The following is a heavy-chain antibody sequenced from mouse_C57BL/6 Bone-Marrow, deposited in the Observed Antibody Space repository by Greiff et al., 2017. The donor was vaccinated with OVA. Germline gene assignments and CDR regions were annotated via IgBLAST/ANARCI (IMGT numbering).Heavy chain of an antibody. D-gene: IGHD1-1*01. V-gene: IGHV1-66*01. J-gene: IGHJ4*01. CDR2: IYPGSGNT. CDR3: ARDYDGSSFYAMDY. CDR1: GYSFTSYY. Sequence: QVQLQQSGPELVKPGASVKISCKASGYSFTSYYIHWVKQRPGQGLEWIGWIYPGSGNTKYNEKFKGKATLTADTSSGTAYMQLSSLTSEVSAVYYCARDYDGSSFYAMDYWGQGTSVTVSS.